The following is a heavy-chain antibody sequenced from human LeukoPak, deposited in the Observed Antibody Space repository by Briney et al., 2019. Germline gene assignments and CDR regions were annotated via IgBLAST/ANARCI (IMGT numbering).Heavy chain of an antibody. D-gene: IGHD6-13*01. J-gene: IGHJ5*02. CDR2: TYYRSKWYN. CDR1: GDSVSSNSAA. V-gene: IGHV6-1*01. CDR3: ARDLNSKYNGRWAKYSSSLFDP. Sequence: SQTLSLTCAISGDSVSSNSAAWNWIRQSPSRGLEWLGRTYYRSKWYNDYAVSVKSRITINPDTSKNQFSLQLNSVTPEDTAVYYCARDLNSKYNGRWAKYSSSLFDPWGQGTLVTVSS.